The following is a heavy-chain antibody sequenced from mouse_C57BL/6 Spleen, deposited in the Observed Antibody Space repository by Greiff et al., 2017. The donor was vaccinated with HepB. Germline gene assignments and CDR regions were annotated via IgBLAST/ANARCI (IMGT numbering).Heavy chain of an antibody. CDR3: AQGEGGNYVDY. J-gene: IGHJ2*01. CDR1: GYAFSSSW. CDR2: IYPGDGDT. D-gene: IGHD1-1*02. Sequence: QVQLQQSGPELVKPGASVKISCKASGYAFSSSWMNWVKQRPGKGLEWIGRIYPGDGDTNYNGKFKGKATLTADKASSTAYMQLSSLTSEDSAVYFCAQGEGGNYVDYWGQGTTLTVSS. V-gene: IGHV1-82*01.